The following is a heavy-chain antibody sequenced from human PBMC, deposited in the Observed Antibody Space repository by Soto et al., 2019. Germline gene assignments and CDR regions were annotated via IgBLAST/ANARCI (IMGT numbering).Heavy chain of an antibody. D-gene: IGHD2-21*02. V-gene: IGHV1-46*01. CDR2: INPSGGST. CDR3: ARDLTAADY. CDR1: GYTFTSYY. Sequence: ASVKVSCKASGYTFTSYYIHWVRQAPRQGLEWMAIINPSGGSTNYAQKFQGRVTVTRDTSASTVNMELSSLSSEDTAVYYCARDLTAADYWGQGTLVTVSS. J-gene: IGHJ4*02.